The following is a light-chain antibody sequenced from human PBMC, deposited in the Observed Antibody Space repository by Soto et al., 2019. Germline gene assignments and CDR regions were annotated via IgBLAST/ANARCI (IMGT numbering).Light chain of an antibody. Sequence: EVVLTQSPGTLSLSPGERATLYCRASQSVGSGYLAWFQQKAGQTPRLLFYGTSHRPTYIPDRFSASGSGTEFSLTISTVEPEDFAVYYCQHYGTSPPDTFGPGTRLEIK. CDR3: QHYGTSPPDT. V-gene: IGKV3-20*01. CDR1: QSVGSGY. J-gene: IGKJ2*01. CDR2: GTS.